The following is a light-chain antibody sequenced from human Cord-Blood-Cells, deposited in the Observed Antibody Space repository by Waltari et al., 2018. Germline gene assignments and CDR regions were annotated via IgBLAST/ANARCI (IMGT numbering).Light chain of an antibody. CDR1: PSVSSN. CDR2: GAS. J-gene: IGKJ1*01. CDR3: QQYNNWPRT. Sequence: EIVMTQSPATLSVSPGERATLSCRPSPSVSSNLAWYQQKPGQAPRLLIYGASTRATGIPARFSGSGSGTEFTRTISSLQSEDFAVYYCQQYNNWPRTFGQGTKVEIK. V-gene: IGKV3-15*01.